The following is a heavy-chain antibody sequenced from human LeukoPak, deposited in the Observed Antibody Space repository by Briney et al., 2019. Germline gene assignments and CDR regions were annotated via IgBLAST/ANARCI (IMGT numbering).Heavy chain of an antibody. D-gene: IGHD3-22*01. Sequence: GASVKVSCKASGYTFTSYGISWVRQAPGQGLEWMGGIIPIFGTANYAQKFQGRVTITADKSTSTAYMELSSLRSEDTAVYYCARTITMIVGFDPWGQGTLVTVSS. V-gene: IGHV1-69*06. CDR3: ARTITMIVGFDP. J-gene: IGHJ5*02. CDR1: GYTFTSYG. CDR2: IIPIFGTA.